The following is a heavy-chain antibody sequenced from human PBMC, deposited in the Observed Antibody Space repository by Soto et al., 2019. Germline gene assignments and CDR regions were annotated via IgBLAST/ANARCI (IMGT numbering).Heavy chain of an antibody. CDR3: TRDQPITP. CDR2: IRAKASGGTT. D-gene: IGHD3-10*01. V-gene: IGHV3-49*04. Sequence: PGWSLRLSCAASGFTFADYAMSWVRQAPGRGLEWVGFIRAKASGGTTEYAASVKGRFTISRDDSNSIAYLQMNSLKTDATAVYHCTRDQPITPWGQGTMVTVSS. CDR1: GFTFADYA. J-gene: IGHJ3*01.